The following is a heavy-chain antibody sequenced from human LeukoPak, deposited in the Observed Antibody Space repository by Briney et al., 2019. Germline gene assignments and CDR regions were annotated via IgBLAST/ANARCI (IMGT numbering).Heavy chain of an antibody. J-gene: IGHJ4*02. D-gene: IGHD2-21*02. V-gene: IGHV3-21*01. CDR3: ARRDPNSDGSDLFDY. CDR2: ISSSSSYI. Sequence: TPGGSLRLSCTASGFTFSSYSMNWVRQAPGKGLEWVSSISSSSSYIYYADSVKGRFTISRDNAKNSLYLQMNSLRAEDTAVYYCARRDPNSDGSDLFDYWGQGTLVTVSS. CDR1: GFTFSSYS.